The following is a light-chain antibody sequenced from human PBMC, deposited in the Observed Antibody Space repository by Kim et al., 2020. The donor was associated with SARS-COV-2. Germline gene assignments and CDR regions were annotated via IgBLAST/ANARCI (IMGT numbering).Light chain of an antibody. J-gene: IGLJ2*01. V-gene: IGLV6-57*03. Sequence: GNTVTLPCTPSSGSIASNYVQWYQQRPGSAPTTVIYEDNQRPSGVPDRFSGSIDSSSNSASLTISGLKTEDEADYYCQSYDSSTVVFGGGTQLTVL. CDR3: QSYDSSTVV. CDR2: EDN. CDR1: SGSIASNY.